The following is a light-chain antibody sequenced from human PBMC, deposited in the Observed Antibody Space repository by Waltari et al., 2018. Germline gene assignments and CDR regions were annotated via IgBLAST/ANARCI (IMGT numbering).Light chain of an antibody. Sequence: DIVMTQSPDSLAVSLGERATINCKSSQSVLYSPNNYNYLAWYQQKPGHPPNLLIYWASTRESGVPDRFSGSGSGTDFTLTISSLQAEDVAVYYCQQYYSTPFTFGPGTKVDIK. J-gene: IGKJ3*01. V-gene: IGKV4-1*01. CDR2: WAS. CDR1: QSVLYSPNNYNY. CDR3: QQYYSTPFT.